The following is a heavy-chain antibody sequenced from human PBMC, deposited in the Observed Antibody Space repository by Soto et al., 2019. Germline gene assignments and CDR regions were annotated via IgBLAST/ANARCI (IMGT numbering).Heavy chain of an antibody. V-gene: IGHV1-69*02. CDR2: IIPIHGIR. CDR3: ANGKYCVSDSCYSSFGP. D-gene: IGHD2-21*01. CDR1: GGAFSTYN. Sequence: ASVKVSCKASGGAFSTYNVNWVRQAPGQGLEWMGRIIPIHGIRNYAQRFQGRVTITADESTSTIYMELSSLSSEDTAMYYCANGKYCVSDSCYSSFGPWGQGTLVTVSS. J-gene: IGHJ5*02.